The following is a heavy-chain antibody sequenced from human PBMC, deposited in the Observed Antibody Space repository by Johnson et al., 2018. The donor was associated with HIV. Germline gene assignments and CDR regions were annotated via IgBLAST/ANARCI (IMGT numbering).Heavy chain of an antibody. CDR3: ARDGGNDYGDYVGGGALDI. J-gene: IGHJ3*02. D-gene: IGHD4-17*01. CDR2: LSYDGSNK. V-gene: IGHV3-30*14. Sequence: QVQLVESGGGLVKPGGSLILSCAASGFTFSNAWMSWVRQAPGKGLEWVALLSYDGSNKYYAASVKCRFPISSDNSKNTRYLQMDSLRAEDTAVYYCARDGGNDYGDYVGGGALDIWGQGTMVTVSS. CDR1: GFTFSNAW.